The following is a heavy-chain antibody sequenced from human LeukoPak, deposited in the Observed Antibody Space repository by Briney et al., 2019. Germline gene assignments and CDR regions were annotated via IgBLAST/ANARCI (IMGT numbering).Heavy chain of an antibody. V-gene: IGHV1-69*13. D-gene: IGHD3-10*01. J-gene: IGHJ4*02. Sequence: SVKVSCKASGGTFSSYAISWVRQAPGQGLEWMGGIIPIFGTANYAQKFQGRVTITADESTSAAYMELSSLRSEDTAVYYCARVRTMVRGVITPPDYWGQGTLVTVSS. CDR3: ARVRTMVRGVITPPDY. CDR1: GGTFSSYA. CDR2: IIPIFGTA.